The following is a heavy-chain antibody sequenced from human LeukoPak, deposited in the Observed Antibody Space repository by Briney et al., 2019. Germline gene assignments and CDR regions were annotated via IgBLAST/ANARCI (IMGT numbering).Heavy chain of an antibody. J-gene: IGHJ6*02. CDR3: TTDEDWNYARKDV. CDR2: TVSEIDGGTT. CDR1: GFTFNYAW. Sequence: GSLRLSCAASGFTFNYAWMSWVRQVPGKGLEWVGQTVSEIDGGTTDYAAPVKGRFTISRDDSKSTLYLQMNSLKIEDTAVYYCTTDEDWNYARKDVWGQGATVIVSS. V-gene: IGHV3-15*04. D-gene: IGHD1-7*01.